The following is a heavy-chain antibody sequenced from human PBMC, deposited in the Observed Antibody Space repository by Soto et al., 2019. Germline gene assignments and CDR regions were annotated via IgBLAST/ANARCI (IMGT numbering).Heavy chain of an antibody. D-gene: IGHD5-12*01. Sequence: SDTLSLTCAVYGGSFIGDYCSWIRQPPGKELEWIGEINHSGSTNHNPSLKSRVTISVDTSKNQCSLKLSSVTAAVTSVCYCAREADGYKGFGSYRMDVWGQGTRVTVSS. V-gene: IGHV4-34*01. CDR2: INHSGST. CDR3: AREADGYKGFGSYRMDV. CDR1: GGSFIGDY. J-gene: IGHJ6*02.